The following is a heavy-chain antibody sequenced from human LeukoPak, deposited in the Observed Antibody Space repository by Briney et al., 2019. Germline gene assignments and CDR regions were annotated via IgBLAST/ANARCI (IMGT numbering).Heavy chain of an antibody. Sequence: PGGSLRLFCAASGFTFSGYEMNWVRQAPGKGLEWVSYISSSGSTIYYADSVKGRFTISRDNAKNSLYLQMNSLRAEDTAVDYCAIEVYYYYMDVWGKGTTVTISS. CDR1: GFTFSGYE. J-gene: IGHJ6*03. CDR2: ISSSGSTI. V-gene: IGHV3-48*03. CDR3: AIEVYYYYMDV.